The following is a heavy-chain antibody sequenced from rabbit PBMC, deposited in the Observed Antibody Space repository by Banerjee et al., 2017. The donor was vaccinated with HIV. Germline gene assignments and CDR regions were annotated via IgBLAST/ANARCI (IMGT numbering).Heavy chain of an antibody. CDR2: INVGDGST. J-gene: IGHJ4*01. V-gene: IGHV1S45*01. CDR1: GIDFSSYYD. CDR3: ARRYPYNGYGGYGPFDL. Sequence: QEQLVETGGGLVQPEGSPTVTCKASGIDFSSYYDMSWVRQAPGKGLEWIASINVGDGSTYYGSWAKGRFTISKTSSTTVTLQVTSLTAADTATYFCARRYPYNGYGGYGPFDLWGPGTLVTVS. D-gene: IGHD6-1*01.